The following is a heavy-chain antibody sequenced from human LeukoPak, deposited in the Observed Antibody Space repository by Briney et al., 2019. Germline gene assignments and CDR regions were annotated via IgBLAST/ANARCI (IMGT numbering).Heavy chain of an antibody. CDR1: GFTFSSYS. Sequence: GGSLRLSCAASGFTFSSYSMNWVRQAPGKGLEWVSSISSSSSYIYYADSVKGRFTISRDNAKNSQYLQMNSLRAEDTAVYYCARGAGSRLGATLTYYFDYWGQGTLVTVSS. V-gene: IGHV3-21*01. CDR2: ISSSSSYI. J-gene: IGHJ4*02. CDR3: ARGAGSRLGATLTYYFDY. D-gene: IGHD1-26*01.